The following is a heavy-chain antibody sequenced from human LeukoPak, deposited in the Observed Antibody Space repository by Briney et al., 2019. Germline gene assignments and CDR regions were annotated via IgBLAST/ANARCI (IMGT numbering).Heavy chain of an antibody. J-gene: IGHJ4*02. CDR2: MNPNSGNT. CDR1: GNTFSSYD. CDR3: AIGGRELKY. D-gene: IGHD1-26*01. V-gene: IGHV1-8*01. Sequence: ASVKVSCKASGNTFSSYDINWVRQATGQGLEWMGWMNPNSGNTGYVQKFQGRVTMTRNTSIRTVYMELSSLRSEDTAVYYCAIGGRELKYWGQGTLVTVSS.